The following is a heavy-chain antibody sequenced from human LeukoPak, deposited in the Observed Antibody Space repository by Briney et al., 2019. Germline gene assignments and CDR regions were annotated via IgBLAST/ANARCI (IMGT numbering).Heavy chain of an antibody. CDR1: GFTFSSYS. Sequence: GGSLRLSCAASGFTFSSYSMNWVRQAPGKGLEWVSSISSSSSYIYYADSVKGRFTISRDNAKNSLYLQMNSLRAEDTAVYYCARAGYGSGSYYSPFYAFDIWGQGTMVTVSS. J-gene: IGHJ3*02. V-gene: IGHV3-21*01. D-gene: IGHD3-10*01. CDR2: ISSSSSYI. CDR3: ARAGYGSGSYYSPFYAFDI.